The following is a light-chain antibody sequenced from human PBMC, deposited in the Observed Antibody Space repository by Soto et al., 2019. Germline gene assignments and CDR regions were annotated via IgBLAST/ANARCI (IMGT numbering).Light chain of an antibody. J-gene: IGKJ3*01. CDR2: AAS. Sequence: DIEMTQSQSSLPASVGDRVTISCRASQSISIYLNWYQQKPGKAPKLLIYAASTLQSGVPSRFSGSGSGTDFSLTISSLQPEDFATYYFQQSHNTPFTFGPGTKVDI. CDR3: QQSHNTPFT. V-gene: IGKV1-39*01. CDR1: QSISIY.